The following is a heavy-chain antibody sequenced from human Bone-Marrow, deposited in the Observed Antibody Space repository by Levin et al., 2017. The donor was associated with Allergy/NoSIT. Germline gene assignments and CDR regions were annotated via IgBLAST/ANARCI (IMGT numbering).Heavy chain of an antibody. CDR2: ISAYNGNT. Sequence: GESLKISCKASGYTFTSYGISWVRQAPGQGLEWMGWISAYNGNTNYAQKLQGRVTMTTDTSTSTAYMELRSLRSDDTAVYYCARAVRYCSGGSCYVGGLFDYWGQGTLVTVSS. V-gene: IGHV1-18*01. CDR1: GYTFTSYG. D-gene: IGHD2-15*01. CDR3: ARAVRYCSGGSCYVGGLFDY. J-gene: IGHJ4*02.